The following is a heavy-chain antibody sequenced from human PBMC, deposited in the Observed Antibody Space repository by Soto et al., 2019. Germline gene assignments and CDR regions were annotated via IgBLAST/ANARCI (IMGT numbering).Heavy chain of an antibody. V-gene: IGHV3-11*01. CDR3: ARGRGWGNGSGSNWFDP. CDR1: GFIFSDYY. CDR2: ISSGGGST. D-gene: IGHD2-15*01. J-gene: IGHJ5*02. Sequence: QVQLVESGGGLVKPGGSLRLSCAASGFIFSDYYMNWIRRAPGKGLEWVSYISSGGGSTYYADSVKGRFTISRDNAKNSLYRKMNSLRADDPPVYYCARGRGWGNGSGSNWFDPWGQGTLVTVSS.